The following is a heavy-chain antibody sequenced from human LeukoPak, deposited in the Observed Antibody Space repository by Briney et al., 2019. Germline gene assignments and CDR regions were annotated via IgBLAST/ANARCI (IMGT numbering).Heavy chain of an antibody. D-gene: IGHD5-24*01. CDR1: GGTFSSCA. J-gene: IGHJ5*02. V-gene: IGHV1-69*05. Sequence: SVKVSCKASGGTFSSCAISWVRQAPGQGLEWMGGIIPIFGTANHAQKFQGRVTITTDESTSTAYMELSSLRSEDTAVYYCAREGDGYNSPNWFDPWGQGTLVTVSS. CDR2: IIPIFGTA. CDR3: AREGDGYNSPNWFDP.